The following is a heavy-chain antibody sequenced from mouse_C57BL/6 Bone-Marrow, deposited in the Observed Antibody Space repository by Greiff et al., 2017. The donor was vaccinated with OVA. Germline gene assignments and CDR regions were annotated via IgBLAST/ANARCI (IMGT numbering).Heavy chain of an antibody. Sequence: QVQLQQSDAELVKPGASVKISCKVSGYTFTDHTIHWMKQRPEQGLEWIGYIYPRDGSTKYNEKFKGKATLTADKSSSTAYMQLNSLTSEYSAVYVFARRVTTVSPAWFAYWGQGTLVTVSA. D-gene: IGHD1-1*01. V-gene: IGHV1-78*01. CDR3: ARRVTTVSPAWFAY. J-gene: IGHJ3*01. CDR1: GYTFTDHT. CDR2: IYPRDGST.